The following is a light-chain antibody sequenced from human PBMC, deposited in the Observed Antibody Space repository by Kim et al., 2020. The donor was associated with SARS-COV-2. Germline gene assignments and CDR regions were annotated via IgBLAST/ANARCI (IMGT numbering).Light chain of an antibody. CDR1: QSVSNS. CDR2: DAS. J-gene: IGKJ2*03. Sequence: EIVLTQSPATLSVSPGEKAALSCRASQSVSNSLAWYQQKPGQAPRLLIFDASNRATDIPARFSGSGSGTDFTLTISSLGPEDFAVYFCQQRTNWRYSFGQGTKLEI. CDR3: QQRTNWRYS. V-gene: IGKV3-11*01.